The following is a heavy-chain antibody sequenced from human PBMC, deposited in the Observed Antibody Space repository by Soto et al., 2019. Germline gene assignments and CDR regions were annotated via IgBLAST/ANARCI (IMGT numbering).Heavy chain of an antibody. CDR1: GYRFTSYG. CDR3: ARGGLRYFDWLAHRYYYYGMDV. V-gene: IGHV1-69*13. D-gene: IGHD3-9*01. Sequence: ASVKVSCQASGYRFTSYGIGWVRQAPGQGLEWMGGIIPIFGTANYAQKFQGRVTITADESTSTAYMELSSLRSEDTAVYYCARGGLRYFDWLAHRYYYYGMDVWGQGTTVTVSS. CDR2: IIPIFGTA. J-gene: IGHJ6*02.